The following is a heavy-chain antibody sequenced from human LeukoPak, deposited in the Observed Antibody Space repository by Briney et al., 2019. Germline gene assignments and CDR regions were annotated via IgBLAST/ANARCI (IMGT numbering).Heavy chain of an antibody. CDR2: RSSSGRTK. CDR1: VFTFSSYH. CDR3: ATERGSMVTARFDY. V-gene: IGHV3-48*03. Sequence: GGSLRLFCAGSVFTFSSYHMNWVRQAPGKGREWVSYRSSSGRTKYYADSVKGRFTISRDNAKKSLYLQMNSLRGEDTAVYYCATERGSMVTARFDYWGQGTLVTVSS. J-gene: IGHJ4*02. D-gene: IGHD2-21*02.